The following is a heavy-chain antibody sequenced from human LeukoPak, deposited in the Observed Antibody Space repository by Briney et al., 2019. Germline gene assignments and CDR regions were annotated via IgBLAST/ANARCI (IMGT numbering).Heavy chain of an antibody. Sequence: PGGSLRLSCAASGFTFSSYAMSWVGQAQGKGREWVSAISGSGGSTYYADSVKGRFTISRDNSKNTLYLQMNSLRAEDTAVYYCASSGLDPYSGYDFNWFDPWGQGTLVTVSS. V-gene: IGHV3-23*01. CDR1: GFTFSSYA. D-gene: IGHD5-12*01. CDR3: ASSGLDPYSGYDFNWFDP. CDR2: ISGSGGST. J-gene: IGHJ5*02.